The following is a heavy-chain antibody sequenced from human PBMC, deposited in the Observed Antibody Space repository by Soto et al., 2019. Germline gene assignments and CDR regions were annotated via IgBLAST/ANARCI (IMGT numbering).Heavy chain of an antibody. D-gene: IGHD3-10*02. Sequence: SETLSLTCSVSGDSITTNCYYLGWILHPPGKGLQWIGNVYSTGSTFSHPSLTSRVFISVDTSKNQFSLRLTSVTAADTAVYYGATSHYTYVLIIEYWGQGIMVTLSS. J-gene: IGHJ4*02. CDR3: ATSHYTYVLIIEY. V-gene: IGHV4-39*01. CDR1: GDSITTNCYY. CDR2: VYSTGST.